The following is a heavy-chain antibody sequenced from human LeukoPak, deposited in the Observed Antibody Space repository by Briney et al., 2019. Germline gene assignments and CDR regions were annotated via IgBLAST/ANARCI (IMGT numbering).Heavy chain of an antibody. D-gene: IGHD2-8*01. CDR2: IYTGGST. V-gene: IGHV4-61*02. CDR3: ARERYCTNGVCYSDAFDY. Sequence: SETLSLTCTVSGGSISSGSYYWSWIRQPAGKGLEWIGRIYTGGSTNYNPSLKSRVTISVDTSKNQFSLKLSSVTAADTAVYYCARERYCTNGVCYSDAFDYWGQGTLVTVSS. J-gene: IGHJ4*02. CDR1: GGSISSGSYY.